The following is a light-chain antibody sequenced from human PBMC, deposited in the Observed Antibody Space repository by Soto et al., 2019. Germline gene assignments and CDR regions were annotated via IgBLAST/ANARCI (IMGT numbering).Light chain of an antibody. CDR3: QQRSTWPLT. J-gene: IGKJ4*01. CDR2: DAS. CDR1: QSVSNY. Sequence: EIVLTQSPATLSLSPGERATLSCRASQSVSNYLAWYQQKPGQAPRLLIYDASNRATGIPPRFSCSGSETAFTLTISSLEPEDCEIYYCQQRSTWPLTFGGGTRVEIK. V-gene: IGKV3-11*01.